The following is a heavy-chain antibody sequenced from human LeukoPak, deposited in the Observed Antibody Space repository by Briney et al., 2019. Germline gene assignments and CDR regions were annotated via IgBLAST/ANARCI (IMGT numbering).Heavy chain of an antibody. D-gene: IGHD6-6*01. CDR2: IIPIFGTA. V-gene: IGHV1-69*01. CDR3: ARDLREYSSSSGVRVV. J-gene: IGHJ4*02. Sequence: ASVNVSCKASGGTFSSYAISWVRQAPGQGLEWMGGIIPIFGTANYAQKFQGRVTISADESTSTAYMELSSLRSDDTAVYYCARDLREYSSSSGVRVVWGQGTLVTVSS. CDR1: GGTFSSYA.